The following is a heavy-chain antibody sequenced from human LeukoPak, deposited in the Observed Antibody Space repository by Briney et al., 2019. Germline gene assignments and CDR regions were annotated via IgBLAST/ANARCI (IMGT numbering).Heavy chain of an antibody. V-gene: IGHV3-21*01. CDR2: ISSSSSYI. CDR1: GFTFSSYS. D-gene: IGHD6-6*01. CDR3: ASHAWEYIAGRRGDKTFDY. J-gene: IGHJ4*02. Sequence: GGSLRLSCAASGFTFSSYSMTWVRQAPGKGLEWVSSISSSSSYIYYADSVKGRFTISRDNAKNSLYLQMNSLRAEDTAVYYCASHAWEYIAGRRGDKTFDYRGQGTLVTVSS.